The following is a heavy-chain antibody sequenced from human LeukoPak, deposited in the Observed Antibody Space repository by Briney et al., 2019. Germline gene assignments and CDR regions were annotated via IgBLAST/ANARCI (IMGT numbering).Heavy chain of an antibody. J-gene: IGHJ4*02. CDR2: ISGSGGST. CDR3: AKRARLAVAGTSGRFDY. Sequence: PGGSLRLSCAASGFTFSSYAMSWVRQAPGKGLEWVSAISGSGGSTYYADSVKGRFTISRDNSKNTLYLQMNSLRAEDTAVYYCAKRARLAVAGTSGRFDYWGQGTLVTVSS. CDR1: GFTFSSYA. D-gene: IGHD6-19*01. V-gene: IGHV3-23*01.